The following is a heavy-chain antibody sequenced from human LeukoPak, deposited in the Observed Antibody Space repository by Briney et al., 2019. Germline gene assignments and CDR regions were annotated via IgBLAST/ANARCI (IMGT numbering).Heavy chain of an antibody. J-gene: IGHJ4*02. D-gene: IGHD3-3*01. CDR1: GGSISSYY. CDR2: IYPSGST. V-gene: IGHV4-59*01. Sequence: SETLSLTCTVSGGSISSYYWSWIRQPPGKGLEWIGYIYPSGSTNYNPSLKSRVTISVATSKNQFSLKLSSVTAADTAVYYCARAGVELRRALFDYWGQGTLVTVSS. CDR3: ARAGVELRRALFDY.